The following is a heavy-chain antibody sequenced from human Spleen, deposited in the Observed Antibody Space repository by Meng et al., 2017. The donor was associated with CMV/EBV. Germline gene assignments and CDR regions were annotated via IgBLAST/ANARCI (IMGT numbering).Heavy chain of an antibody. CDR1: GFTFDDYA. V-gene: IGHV3-20*04. Sequence: GESLKISCAASGFTFDDYAMSWVRQAPGKGLEWVSGIIWSGSSAGYADSVKGRFIVSRDNAKNSLYLQMNSLRAEDTAVYFCARQDESGSPWDPGTLVTVSS. J-gene: IGHJ5*02. D-gene: IGHD1-26*01. CDR3: ARQDESGSP. CDR2: IIWSGSSA.